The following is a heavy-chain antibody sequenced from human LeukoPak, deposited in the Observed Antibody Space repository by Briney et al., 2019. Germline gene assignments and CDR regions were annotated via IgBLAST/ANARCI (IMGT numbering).Heavy chain of an antibody. V-gene: IGHV3-48*04. D-gene: IGHD3-22*01. J-gene: IGHJ6*03. CDR1: GFTFSSYS. Sequence: GGSLRLSCAASGFTFSSYSMLWVRQAPGKGLEWVSYISSSSSTIYYADSVKGRFTISRDNAKNSLYLQMNSLRAEDTAVYYCARVPRIVGYYYYRDVWGKGTTVTVSS. CDR3: ARVPRIVGYYYYRDV. CDR2: ISSSSSTI.